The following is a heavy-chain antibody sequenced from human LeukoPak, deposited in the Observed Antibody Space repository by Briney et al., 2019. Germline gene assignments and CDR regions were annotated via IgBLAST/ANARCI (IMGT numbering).Heavy chain of an antibody. CDR3: ARHVWLQPFDY. J-gene: IGHJ4*02. CDR2: IYYSGST. D-gene: IGHD3-9*01. V-gene: IGHV4-59*08. CDR1: GGSISSYY. Sequence: PSETLSLTCTVSGGSISSYYWSWIRQPPGKGLEWIGCIYYSGSTNYNPSLKSRVTISVDTSKNQFSLKLSSVTAADTAVYYCARHVWLQPFDYWGQGTLVTVSS.